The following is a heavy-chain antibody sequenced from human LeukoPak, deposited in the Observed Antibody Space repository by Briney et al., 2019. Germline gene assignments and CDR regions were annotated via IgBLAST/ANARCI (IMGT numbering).Heavy chain of an antibody. D-gene: IGHD3-3*01. CDR1: GGAISGYV. V-gene: IGHV1-69*01. CDR3: AREVGRFYED. CDR2: ILPIFGTT. Sequence: SVKVSCKASGGAISGYVISWVRQAPGQGLEWMGGILPIFGTTNYAQKFQGRVTITADESTSTAYVELSSLRSEDTAVYYCAREVGRFYEDWGQGTLVTVSS. J-gene: IGHJ4*02.